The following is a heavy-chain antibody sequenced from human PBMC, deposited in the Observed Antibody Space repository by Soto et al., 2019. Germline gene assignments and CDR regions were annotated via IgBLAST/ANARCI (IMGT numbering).Heavy chain of an antibody. J-gene: IGHJ4*02. V-gene: IGHV3-9*01. Sequence: EVQLVESGGGLVQPGRSLRLSCAASGFTFDDYAMHWVRQAPGKGLEWVSGISWNSGSIGYADSVKGRFTISRDNAKNSLYLQMNSLRAEDTALYYCAKEHGSSGWYSPFDYWGQGTLVTVSS. CDR3: AKEHGSSGWYSPFDY. CDR2: ISWNSGSI. CDR1: GFTFDDYA. D-gene: IGHD6-19*01.